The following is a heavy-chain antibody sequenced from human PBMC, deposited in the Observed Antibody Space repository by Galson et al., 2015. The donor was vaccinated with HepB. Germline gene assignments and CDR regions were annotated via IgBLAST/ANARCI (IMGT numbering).Heavy chain of an antibody. Sequence: SLRLSCAASGFTFSSYAMSWVRQAPGKGLEWVSAISGSGGSTYYADSVKGRFTISRDNSKNTLYLQMNSLRAEDTAVYYCAKVLMLSSSFGPGRPKGNDYWGQGTLVTVSS. V-gene: IGHV3-23*01. CDR1: GFTFSSYA. CDR3: AKVLMLSSSFGPGRPKGNDY. J-gene: IGHJ4*02. CDR2: ISGSGGST. D-gene: IGHD6-13*01.